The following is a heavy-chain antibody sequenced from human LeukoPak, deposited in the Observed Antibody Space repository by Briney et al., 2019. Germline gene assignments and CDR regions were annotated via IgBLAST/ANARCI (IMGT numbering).Heavy chain of an antibody. CDR2: ISISGTTI. D-gene: IGHD4-17*01. J-gene: IGHJ4*02. Sequence: PGGSLRLSCAASGFTFTDFYMSWIRQAPGKGLEWVSYISISGTTIYYADSVKGRFTFSRDNAKNPLYLQMNSLRAEDTAVYYCARTGRLQYGDYVAFDYWGQGTLVTVSS. V-gene: IGHV3-11*01. CDR3: ARTGRLQYGDYVAFDY. CDR1: GFTFTDFY.